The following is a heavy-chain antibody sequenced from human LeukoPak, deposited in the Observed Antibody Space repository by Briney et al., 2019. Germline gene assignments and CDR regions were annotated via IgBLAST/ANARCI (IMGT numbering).Heavy chain of an antibody. CDR3: ARQDSSGWDLDY. Sequence: SETLSLTCTVSGGSISSSSYYWGWIRQPPGKGLEWIGSIYYRGSTYYNPSLKSRVTISVDTSKNQFSLKLSSVTAADTAVYYCARQDSSGWDLDYWGQGTLVTVSS. J-gene: IGHJ4*02. D-gene: IGHD6-19*01. CDR1: GGSISSSSYY. V-gene: IGHV4-39*01. CDR2: IYYRGST.